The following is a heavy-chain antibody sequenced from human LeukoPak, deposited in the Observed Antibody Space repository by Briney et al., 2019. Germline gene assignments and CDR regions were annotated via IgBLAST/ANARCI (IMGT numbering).Heavy chain of an antibody. Sequence: PGGSLRLSCAASGFTFSSYSMNWVRQAPGKGLEWVSSISSSSSYIYYADSVKGRFTISRDNAKNSLYLQMNSLRDEDTAVYYCARENRLLYHYGMDVWGQGTTVTVSS. CDR2: ISSSSSYI. CDR1: GFTFSSYS. CDR3: ARENRLLYHYGMDV. J-gene: IGHJ6*02. V-gene: IGHV3-21*01. D-gene: IGHD2-15*01.